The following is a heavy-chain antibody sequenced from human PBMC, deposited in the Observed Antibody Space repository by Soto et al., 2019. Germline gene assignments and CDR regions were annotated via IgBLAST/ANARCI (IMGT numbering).Heavy chain of an antibody. V-gene: IGHV4-59*12. Sequence: PSETLSLTCTVSGGSISSYYWSWIRQPPGKGLEWIGYIYYSGSTNYNPSLKSRVTISVDTSKNQFSLKLSSVTAADTAVYYCAKSGIAKLRDAFNIWGQGTMVTVSS. J-gene: IGHJ3*02. D-gene: IGHD6-13*01. CDR3: AKSGIAKLRDAFNI. CDR1: GGSISSYY. CDR2: IYYSGST.